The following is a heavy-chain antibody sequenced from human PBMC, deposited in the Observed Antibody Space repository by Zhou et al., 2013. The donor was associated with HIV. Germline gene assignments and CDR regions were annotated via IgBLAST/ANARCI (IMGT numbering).Heavy chain of an antibody. Sequence: VQLVQSGAEVKKPGSSVKVSCKASGGTFSTSPISWVRQAPGQGLEWMAGFIPVFSTTNYTQKFQGRLTITTDESTNTAYMELSSLRSEDTAVYYCARDYNFWSGYYSIWDYWGQGTLVTVSS. V-gene: IGHV1-69*01. D-gene: IGHD3-3*01. J-gene: IGHJ4*02. CDR1: GGTFSTSP. CDR2: FIPVFSTT. CDR3: ARDYNFWSGYYSIWDY.